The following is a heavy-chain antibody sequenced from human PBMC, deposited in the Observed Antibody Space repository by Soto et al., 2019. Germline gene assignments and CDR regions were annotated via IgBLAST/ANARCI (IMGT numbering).Heavy chain of an antibody. V-gene: IGHV3-9*03. D-gene: IGHD3-22*01. CDR1: GFTFENFA. Sequence: EEQLVESGGGLVQPGRSLRLSCVASGFTFENFAMHWVRQAPGKGLEWVSGISWNSGTIDYADSVKGRFTISRDNAKNFLYLQMDSLRVEDMAIDYCAKMGYDNDGSVGSWGQGVQVTVSS. J-gene: IGHJ4*02. CDR3: AKMGYDNDGSVGS. CDR2: ISWNSGTI.